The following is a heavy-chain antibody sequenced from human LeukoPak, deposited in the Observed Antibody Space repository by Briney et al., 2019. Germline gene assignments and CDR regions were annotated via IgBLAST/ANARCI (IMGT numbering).Heavy chain of an antibody. D-gene: IGHD5-24*01. CDR3: ARTNNYAFDI. CDR2: IYSNGNT. J-gene: IGHJ3*02. Sequence: PGGSLRLSCAASGFTVSNSYMSWVRQAPGKGLEWVSIIYSNGNTHYADSVRGRFTISRDNSMNTLYLQMNNLRAEDTAVYYCARTNNYAFDIWGLGTMVTVSS. V-gene: IGHV3-53*01. CDR1: GFTVSNSY.